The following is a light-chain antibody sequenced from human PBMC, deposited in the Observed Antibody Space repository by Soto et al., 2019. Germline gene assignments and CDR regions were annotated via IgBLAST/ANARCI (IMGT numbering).Light chain of an antibody. Sequence: QSVLAQPASVSGSPGQSVTISRTGTSSDVGGYNYVSWYQQHPGTAPKLIIYEVNNRPLGVSNRFSGSKSGNTASLTISGLQAGDEADYFCSSYTHSRSYVLGPGTKVTVL. J-gene: IGLJ1*01. CDR1: SSDVGGYNY. CDR2: EVN. V-gene: IGLV2-14*01. CDR3: SSYTHSRSYV.